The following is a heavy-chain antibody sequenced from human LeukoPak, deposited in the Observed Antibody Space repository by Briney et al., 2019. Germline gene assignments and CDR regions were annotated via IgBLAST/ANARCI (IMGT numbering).Heavy chain of an antibody. Sequence: GASLQVSSEASGSIFTSYWIGWGRPPPGKGLEWMGIIYPGDSDTRYSPSFQGQVTISADKSISTAYLQWSSLKASDTAMYYCARLWRGGNQQLVLGYWGQGTLVTVSS. CDR1: GSIFTSYW. J-gene: IGHJ4*02. D-gene: IGHD6-13*01. CDR3: ARLWRGGNQQLVLGY. V-gene: IGHV5-51*01. CDR2: IYPGDSDT.